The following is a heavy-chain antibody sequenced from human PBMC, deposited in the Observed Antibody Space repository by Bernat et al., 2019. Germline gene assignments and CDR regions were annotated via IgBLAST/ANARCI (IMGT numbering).Heavy chain of an antibody. D-gene: IGHD2-21*02. CDR3: ARGSDPTYYYYMDV. V-gene: IGHV3-7*03. J-gene: IGHJ6*03. CDR2: IKQDGSEK. Sequence: EVQLVESGGGLVQPGGSLRLSCAASGFTFSSYWMSWVRQAPGKGLEWVANIKQDGSEKYYVDSVKGRFTISRDNAKNSLYLQMNSLRAEDTAVYYCARGSDPTYYYYMDVWGKGTTVTVSS. CDR1: GFTFSSYW.